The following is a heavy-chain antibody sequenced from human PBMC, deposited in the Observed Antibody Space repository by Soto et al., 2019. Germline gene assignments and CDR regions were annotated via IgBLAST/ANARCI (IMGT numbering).Heavy chain of an antibody. CDR3: VRDLGYGDYGGY. J-gene: IGHJ4*02. CDR2: INSDGRST. Sequence: EVQLVESGGGLVQPGGSLRLSCAASGFTLSRYWMHWVRQAPGKGLVWVSRINSDGRSTNYADYVKGRFTISRDNAKNTLYLQMNSLRAEDTAVYYCVRDLGYGDYGGYWGQGTLVTVSS. D-gene: IGHD4-17*01. CDR1: GFTLSRYW. V-gene: IGHV3-74*01.